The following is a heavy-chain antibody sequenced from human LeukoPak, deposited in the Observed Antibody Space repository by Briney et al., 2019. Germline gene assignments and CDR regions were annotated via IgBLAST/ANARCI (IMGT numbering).Heavy chain of an antibody. Sequence: SGGSLRLSCAASGFTFDDYVMHWVRLAPGKGLEWVSGIDGNGGHTGYADSVKGRFTISRDNAKNSLYLQMNSLRAEDTAFYYCAKAVAAPGAFDIWGRGTVVTVSS. CDR3: AKAVAAPGAFDI. J-gene: IGHJ3*02. D-gene: IGHD6-19*01. CDR2: IDGNGGHT. V-gene: IGHV3-9*01. CDR1: GFTFDDYV.